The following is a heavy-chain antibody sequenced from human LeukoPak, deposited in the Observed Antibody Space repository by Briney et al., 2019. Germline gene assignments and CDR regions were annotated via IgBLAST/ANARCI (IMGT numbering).Heavy chain of an antibody. CDR3: AKDGSSTQTTIYYYYYYMDV. D-gene: IGHD1-14*01. CDR2: ISWDGGST. Sequence: GGSLRLSCAASGFTFDDYAMHWVRQAPGKGLEWVSLISWDGGSTYYADSVKGRFTISRDNSKNSLYLQMNSLRAEDTALYCCAKDGSSTQTTIYYYYYYMDVWGKGTTVTVSS. V-gene: IGHV3-43D*03. J-gene: IGHJ6*03. CDR1: GFTFDDYA.